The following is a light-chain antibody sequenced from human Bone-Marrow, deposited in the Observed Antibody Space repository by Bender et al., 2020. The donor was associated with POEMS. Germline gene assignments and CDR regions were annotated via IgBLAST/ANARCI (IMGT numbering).Light chain of an antibody. J-gene: IGLJ1*01. CDR2: EDT. CDR3: CSYAGSSTLGV. CDR1: SSDVGSYNL. Sequence: QSALTQPASVSGSPGQSITISCTGTSSDVGSYNLVSWYQQHPGKAPKVIIYEDTKRPSGVSDRFSGSNSGNTASLTISGLQAEDEADYYCCSYAGSSTLGVFGTGTKVTVL. V-gene: IGLV2-23*01.